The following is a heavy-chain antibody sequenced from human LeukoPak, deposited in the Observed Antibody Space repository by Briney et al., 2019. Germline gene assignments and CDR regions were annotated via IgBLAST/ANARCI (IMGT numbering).Heavy chain of an antibody. CDR3: AKDKYDILTGPFDY. V-gene: IGHV3-43*02. J-gene: IGHJ4*02. Sequence: GGSLRLSCAASGLTFDDYAMHWVRQAPGKGLEWVSLMSGDGGSTYYADSVKGRFTISRDNSKNSLYLQMNSLRTEDTALYYCAKDKYDILTGPFDYWGQGTLVTVSS. CDR1: GLTFDDYA. D-gene: IGHD3-9*01. CDR2: MSGDGGST.